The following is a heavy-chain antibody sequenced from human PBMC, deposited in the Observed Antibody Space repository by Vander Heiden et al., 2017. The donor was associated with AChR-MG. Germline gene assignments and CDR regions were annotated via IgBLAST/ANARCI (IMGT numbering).Heavy chain of an antibody. V-gene: IGHV3-23*04. CDR2: INGDGTLT. D-gene: IGHD6-19*01. J-gene: IGHJ2*01. CDR3: VKIAVSGVWYYNL. Sequence: EVQLVASGGGLVQPGGSLRLSCAASGFTFGNSDMTWVRQGPGRGLEWVSTINGDGTLTYYADSVKGRFTVSRDNSKNTLYLQMDSLRAEDTAIFYCVKIAVSGVWYYNLWGRGTLVTVSS. CDR1: GFTFGNSD.